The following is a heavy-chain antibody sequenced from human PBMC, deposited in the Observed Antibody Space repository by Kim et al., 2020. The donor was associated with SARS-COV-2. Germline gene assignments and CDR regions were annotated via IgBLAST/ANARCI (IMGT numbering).Heavy chain of an antibody. J-gene: IGHJ5*01. CDR3: TTAGNFRFDS. CDR1: GFAFSSSW. D-gene: IGHD6-13*01. Sequence: GGSLRLSCAASGFAFSSSWMHWVRQAPGKGLVWVSRMNSDGSTIDYADSVKGRFTISRDNAKNTLFLQMHSLRVEETAVYYCTTAGNFRFDSWVQGTLVT. CDR2: MNSDGSTI. V-gene: IGHV3-74*01.